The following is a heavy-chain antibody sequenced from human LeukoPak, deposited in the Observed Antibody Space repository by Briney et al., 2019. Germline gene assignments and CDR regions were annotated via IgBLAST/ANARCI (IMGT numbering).Heavy chain of an antibody. V-gene: IGHV3-9*01. Sequence: GGSLRLSCAASGFTFDDYAMHWVRQAPGKGLEWVTGISWNSGSIGYADSVKGRFTISRDNAKNSLYLQMNSLRAEDTALYYCAKDIAAAGTSGGYMDVWGKGTTVTISS. J-gene: IGHJ6*03. CDR1: GFTFDDYA. CDR3: AKDIAAAGTSGGYMDV. D-gene: IGHD6-13*01. CDR2: ISWNSGSI.